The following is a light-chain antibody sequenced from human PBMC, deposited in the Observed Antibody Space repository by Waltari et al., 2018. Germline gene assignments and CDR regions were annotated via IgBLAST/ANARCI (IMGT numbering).Light chain of an antibody. CDR3: QDYNSYT. CDR2: KAS. J-gene: IGKJ1*01. V-gene: IGKV1-5*03. Sequence: DIQMTQSPSTLSASVGDRVTITCRASQSISWWLAWFQQKPGKAPKLLNYKASSLQSGVPSRFSGSGFGTEFTLTISSLQADDFATYYCQDYNSYTFGQGTKVEVK. CDR1: QSISWW.